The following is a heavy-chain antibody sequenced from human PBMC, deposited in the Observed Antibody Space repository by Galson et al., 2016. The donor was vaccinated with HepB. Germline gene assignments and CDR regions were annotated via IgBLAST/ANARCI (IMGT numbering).Heavy chain of an antibody. J-gene: IGHJ4*02. V-gene: IGHV3-33*01. D-gene: IGHD6-25*01. CDR2: IWYDGRKK. CDR3: ARDGGSGHPFDY. CDR1: GFTFSSYG. Sequence: SLRLSCAASGFTFSSYGMHWVRQAPGKGLEWVAVIWYDGRKKYYADSVKGRFTISRDNSKNTLYLQMNSLRAEDTAVYYCARDGGSGHPFDYWGQGTLVTVSS.